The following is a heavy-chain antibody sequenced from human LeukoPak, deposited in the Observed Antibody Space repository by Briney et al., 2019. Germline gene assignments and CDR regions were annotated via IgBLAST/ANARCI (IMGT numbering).Heavy chain of an antibody. CDR3: ARLRLGELSSGFDY. Sequence: ASVKVSCNASGYTFTSYAISWVRQAPGQGLEWMGWISAYNGNTNYAQKLQGRATMTTDTSTNTAYMEVRSLRSDDAAVYYCARLRLGELSSGFDYWGQGTLVTVSS. D-gene: IGHD3-16*02. J-gene: IGHJ4*02. V-gene: IGHV1-18*01. CDR1: GYTFTSYA. CDR2: ISAYNGNT.